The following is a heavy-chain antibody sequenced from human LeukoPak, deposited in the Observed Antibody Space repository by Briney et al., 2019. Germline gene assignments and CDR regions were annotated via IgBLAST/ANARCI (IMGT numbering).Heavy chain of an antibody. V-gene: IGHV3-9*01. D-gene: IGHD3-16*02. CDR2: ISWNSGSI. Sequence: PGGSLRLSCAASGFTFDDYAMHWVRQAPGKGLEWVSGISWNSGSIGYADSVKGRFTISRDNAKNSLYLQMNSLRAEDTAVYYCAKDQMVRLGELSWRFDYWGQGTLVTVSS. CDR3: AKDQMVRLGELSWRFDY. J-gene: IGHJ4*02. CDR1: GFTFDDYA.